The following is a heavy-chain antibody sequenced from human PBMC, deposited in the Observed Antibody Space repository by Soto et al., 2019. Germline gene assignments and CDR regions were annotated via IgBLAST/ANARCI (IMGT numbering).Heavy chain of an antibody. CDR2: IRSKAYGGTT. CDR3: TSYYDILTGYPKPFDY. J-gene: IGHJ4*02. V-gene: IGHV3-49*03. CDR1: GFTFGDYA. Sequence: GGSLRLSCTASGFTFGDYAMSWFRQAPGKGLEWVGFIRSKAYGGTTEYAASVKGRFTISRDDSKSIAYLQMNSLKTEDTAVYYCTSYYDILTGYPKPFDYWGQGTLVTVSS. D-gene: IGHD3-9*01.